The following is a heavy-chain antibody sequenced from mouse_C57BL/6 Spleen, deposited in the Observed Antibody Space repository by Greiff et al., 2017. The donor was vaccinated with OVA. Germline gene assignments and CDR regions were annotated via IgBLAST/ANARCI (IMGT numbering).Heavy chain of an antibody. V-gene: IGHV2-2*01. CDR3: ARNRGLSLRLYYFDY. Sequence: VKLMESGPGLVQPSQSLSITCTVSGFSLTSYGVHWVRQSPGKGLEWLGVIWSGGSTDYNAAFISRLSISKDNSKSQVFFKMNSLQADDTAIYYCARNRGLSLRLYYFDYWGQGTTLTGSS. D-gene: IGHD1-1*01. CDR2: IWSGGST. J-gene: IGHJ2*01. CDR1: GFSLTSYG.